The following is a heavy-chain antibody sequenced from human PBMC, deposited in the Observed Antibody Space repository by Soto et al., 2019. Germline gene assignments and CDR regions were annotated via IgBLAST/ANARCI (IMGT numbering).Heavy chain of an antibody. J-gene: IGHJ4*02. V-gene: IGHV1-18*01. D-gene: IGHD5-18*01. CDR2: ISAYNGNT. CDR3: ARVVGYSYGPALGY. Sequence: ASVKVSCKASGDTFSFYTINWVRQAPGQGLEWMGWISAYNGNTNYAQKLQGRVTMTTDTSTSTAYMELRSLRSDDTAVYYCARVVGYSYGPALGYWGQGTLVTVSS. CDR1: GDTFSFYT.